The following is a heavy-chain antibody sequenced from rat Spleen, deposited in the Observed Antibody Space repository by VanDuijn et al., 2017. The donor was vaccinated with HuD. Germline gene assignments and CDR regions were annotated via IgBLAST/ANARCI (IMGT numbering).Heavy chain of an antibody. CDR2: INPGGYNT. CDR1: GFTFRNYD. Sequence: EVQLVESGGDLVQPGRSLKLSCAASGFTFRNYDMAWIRQAPTKGLEWVASINPGGYNTYYRDSVKGRFTVSRDNSKSTLYLQVDSLRSEDTATYYCARQDTSGYSNWFAYWGQGTLVTVSS. D-gene: IGHD4-3*01. J-gene: IGHJ3*01. V-gene: IGHV5-25*01. CDR3: ARQDTSGYSNWFAY.